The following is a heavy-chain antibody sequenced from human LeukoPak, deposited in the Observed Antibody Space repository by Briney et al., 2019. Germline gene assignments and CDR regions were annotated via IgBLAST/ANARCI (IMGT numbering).Heavy chain of an antibody. J-gene: IGHJ4*02. Sequence: SETLSLTCTVSGGSISSYYWSWIRQPPGKGLEWIGYIYYSGSTNYNPSLKSRVTISVDTSKNQFSLKLSSVTAADTAVYYCAQTTRGVDGSAYYFDYWGQGTLVTVSS. D-gene: IGHD5-24*01. CDR2: IYYSGST. CDR1: GGSISSYY. CDR3: AQTTRGVDGSAYYFDY. V-gene: IGHV4-59*08.